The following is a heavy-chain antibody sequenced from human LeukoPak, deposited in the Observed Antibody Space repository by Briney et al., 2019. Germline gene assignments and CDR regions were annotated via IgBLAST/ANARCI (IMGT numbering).Heavy chain of an antibody. D-gene: IGHD6-19*01. CDR1: GFAFGSYA. V-gene: IGHV3-23*01. CDR2: IFGSGGSP. CDR3: GKTTAGYSSGQKPAWPVDY. Sequence: GGSLRLSCEASGFAFGSYAMYWVRQAPGKGLEWVAGIFGSGGSPHYADSVKGRFTISRDNSKNTVYLQINSLRAEDTAVYYCGKTTAGYSSGQKPAWPVDYWGQGTLVTVSS. J-gene: IGHJ4*02.